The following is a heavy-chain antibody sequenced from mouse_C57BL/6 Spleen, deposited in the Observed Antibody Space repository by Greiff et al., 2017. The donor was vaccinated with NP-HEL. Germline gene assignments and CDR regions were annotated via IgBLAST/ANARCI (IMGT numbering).Heavy chain of an antibody. Sequence: EVQLQQSGPALVKPGASVQISCKASGYSFTDYNMNWVKQSNGKSLEWIGVINPNYGTTSYNQKFKGKATLTVDQSSSTAYMQLNSLTSEDSEVYYCARRGLGRGGDYYAMDYWGQGTSVTVSS. V-gene: IGHV1-39*01. D-gene: IGHD4-1*01. CDR2: INPNYGTT. CDR3: ARRGLGRGGDYYAMDY. CDR1: GYSFTDYN. J-gene: IGHJ4*01.